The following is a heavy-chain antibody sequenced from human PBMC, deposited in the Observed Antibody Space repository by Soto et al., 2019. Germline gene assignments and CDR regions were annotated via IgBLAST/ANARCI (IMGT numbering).Heavy chain of an antibody. J-gene: IGHJ5*02. Sequence: PSETLSLTCTVSGGSISSFYWSWIRQPPGKGLEWIGYIFHSGSTYYNPSLKSRVTISVDTSKNQFSLKLSSVTAADTAVYYCARSVFPWGQGTLVTVSS. CDR2: IFHSGST. V-gene: IGHV4-59*06. CDR3: ARSVFP. CDR1: GGSISSFY.